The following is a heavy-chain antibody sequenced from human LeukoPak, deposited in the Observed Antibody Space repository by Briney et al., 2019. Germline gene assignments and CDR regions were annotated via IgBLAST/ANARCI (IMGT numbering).Heavy chain of an antibody. CDR3: ARRNGVGLFSLP. CDR2: INHSGST. D-gene: IGHD2-8*01. Sequence: PSETLSLTCTVSGYSISSGYYWGWIRQPPGKGLEWIGEINHSGSTNYNPSLKSRVTVSVDTSKNQFSLKLSSVTAADTAVYYCARRNGVGLFSLPGGQGILVTVSS. J-gene: IGHJ4*02. CDR1: GYSISSGYY. V-gene: IGHV4-38-2*02.